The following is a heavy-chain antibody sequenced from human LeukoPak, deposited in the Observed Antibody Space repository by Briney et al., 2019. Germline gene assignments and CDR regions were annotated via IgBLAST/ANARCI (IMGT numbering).Heavy chain of an antibody. CDR1: GGSFSGYY. Sequence: SETLSLTCAVCGGSFSGYYWSWIRQPPGKGLEWIGEINHSGSTNYNPSLKSRVTISVDTSKNQFSLKLSSVTAADTAVYYCARVVRSGYGDYWGQGTLVTVSS. D-gene: IGHD3-22*01. J-gene: IGHJ4*02. CDR3: ARVVRSGYGDY. CDR2: INHSGST. V-gene: IGHV4-34*01.